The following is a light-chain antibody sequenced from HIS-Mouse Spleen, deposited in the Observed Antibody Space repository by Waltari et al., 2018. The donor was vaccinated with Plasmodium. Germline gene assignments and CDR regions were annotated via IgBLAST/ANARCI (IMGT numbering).Light chain of an antibody. CDR3: CSYAGSYTYV. CDR2: DGR. J-gene: IGLJ1*01. V-gene: IGLV2-11*01. CDR1: SSAVGGYNY. Sequence: QSALTQPRSVSGSPGPSVTISCTGTSSAVGGYNYVSWYQQQPGKAPKLMIYDGRKRPAGVPDRFSGSKSGNPASLTSSGLQAEDEADYYCCSYAGSYTYVFGTGTKVTVL.